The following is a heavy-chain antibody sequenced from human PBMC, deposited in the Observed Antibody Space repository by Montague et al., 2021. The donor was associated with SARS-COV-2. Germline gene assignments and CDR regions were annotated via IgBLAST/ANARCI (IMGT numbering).Heavy chain of an antibody. CDR1: GFTFSEYH. CDR3: ARDSGITGADDY. D-gene: IGHD1-14*01. CDR2: ISRDSAEV. V-gene: IGHV3-48*02. Sequence: SLRLSCSASGFTFSEYHMTWVRQAPGKGLQWVSYISRDSAEVYYXESVKGRFSISRDNDRSALYLQLNNLRNEDTATYYCARDSGITGADDYWGQGTLVVVSS. J-gene: IGHJ4*02.